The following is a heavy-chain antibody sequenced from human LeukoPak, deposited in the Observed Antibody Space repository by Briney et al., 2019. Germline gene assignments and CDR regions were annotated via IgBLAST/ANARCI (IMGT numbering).Heavy chain of an antibody. V-gene: IGHV4-30-4*08. CDR3: ASIRRGSYYFDY. CDR1: GGSISSGDYY. D-gene: IGHD2-2*02. Sequence: SQTLSLTCTVSGGSISSGDYYWSWIRQPPGKGLEWIGYIYYSGSTYYNPSLKSRVTISVDTSKNQFSLKLSSVTAADTAVYYCASIRRGSYYFDYWGQGTLVTVSS. J-gene: IGHJ4*02. CDR2: IYYSGST.